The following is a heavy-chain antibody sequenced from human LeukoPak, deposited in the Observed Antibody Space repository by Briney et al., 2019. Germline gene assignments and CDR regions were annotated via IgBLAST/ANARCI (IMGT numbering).Heavy chain of an antibody. CDR2: INSDGSST. CDR1: GFTFSTYW. Sequence: GGSLRLSCAASGFTFSTYWMHWVRQAPGKGLGWVSRINSDGSSTSCADSVKGRFTISRDNAKNTLYLQMNSLRAEDTAVYYCARFSRLADAFDIWGQGTMVTVSS. J-gene: IGHJ3*02. CDR3: ARFSRLADAFDI. V-gene: IGHV3-74*01.